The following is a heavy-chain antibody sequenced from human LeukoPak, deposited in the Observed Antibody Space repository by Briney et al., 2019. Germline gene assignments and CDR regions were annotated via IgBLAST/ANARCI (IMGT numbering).Heavy chain of an antibody. Sequence: NTSETLSLTCGVYGGSFSGYCWTWIRQPPGKGLEWIAEINYSGSTNYNPSLKSRVTISVDTSKKQFSLRLSSVTAADTAVYYCARPRPAGNAFDIWGQGTMVTVSS. J-gene: IGHJ3*02. V-gene: IGHV4-34*01. CDR3: ARPRPAGNAFDI. CDR2: INYSGST. D-gene: IGHD1-14*01. CDR1: GGSFSGYC.